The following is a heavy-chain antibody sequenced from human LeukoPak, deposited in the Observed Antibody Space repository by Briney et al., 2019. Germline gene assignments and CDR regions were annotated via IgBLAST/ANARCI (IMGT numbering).Heavy chain of an antibody. Sequence: PGGSLRLSCAASGFTFSSYWMIWVRQAPGKGLEWVANIKQDGSEKYHVDSVKGRFTISRDNAKNSLYLQMNSLGVEDTAVYYCARAVDDYVWGSYRPPGHWGQGTLVTVSS. CDR1: GFTFSSYW. D-gene: IGHD3-16*02. CDR3: ARAVDDYVWGSYRPPGH. V-gene: IGHV3-7*05. CDR2: IKQDGSEK. J-gene: IGHJ4*02.